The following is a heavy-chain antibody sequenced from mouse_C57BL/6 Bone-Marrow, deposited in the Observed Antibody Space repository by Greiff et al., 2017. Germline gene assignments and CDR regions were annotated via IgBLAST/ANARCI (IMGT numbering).Heavy chain of an antibody. J-gene: IGHJ3*01. CDR2: IYPGDGDT. V-gene: IGHV1-82*01. D-gene: IGHD2-2*01. Sequence: VQLQESGPELVKPGASVKISCKASGYAFSSSWMNWVKQRPGKGLEWIGRIYPGDGDTNYNGKFKGKATLSADKSSSTAYMQLSSLTSEYSAVYFCARCGYGAWFAYWGQGTLVTVSA. CDR3: ARCGYGAWFAY. CDR1: GYAFSSSW.